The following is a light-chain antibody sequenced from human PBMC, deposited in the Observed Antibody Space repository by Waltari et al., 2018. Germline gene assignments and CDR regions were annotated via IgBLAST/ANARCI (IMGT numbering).Light chain of an antibody. CDR3: HQYYSIPYT. Sequence: DIQLTQSPSFLSASIGDRVTITCRASQGITRYLAWYQQKPGRAPNLLIYAASALEDGVPSRFSGSGSGTEFTLTISSLQPEDFATYYCHQYYSIPYTFGQGTKLEVK. J-gene: IGKJ2*01. V-gene: IGKV1-9*01. CDR2: AAS. CDR1: QGITRY.